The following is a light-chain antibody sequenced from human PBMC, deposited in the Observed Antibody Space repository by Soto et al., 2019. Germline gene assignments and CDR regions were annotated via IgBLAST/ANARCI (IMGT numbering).Light chain of an antibody. CDR2: VNSDGSH. J-gene: IGLJ3*02. CDR1: SGHSSYA. Sequence: QPVLTQSPSASASLGASVKLTCTLSSGHSSYAIAWHQQEAEKGPRFLMKVNSDGSHNKGDGIPDRFSGSSSGAERYLTISSLQSEDEADYYCQTWDTGIWVFGAGTQLTVL. V-gene: IGLV4-69*01. CDR3: QTWDTGIWV.